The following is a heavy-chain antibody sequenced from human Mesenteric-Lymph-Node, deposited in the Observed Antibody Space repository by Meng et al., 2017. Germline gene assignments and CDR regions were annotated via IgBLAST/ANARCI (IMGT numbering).Heavy chain of an antibody. V-gene: IGHV4-61*09. D-gene: IGHD3-16*02. J-gene: IGHJ4*02. CDR1: GGSIRRGSYS. CDR3: ARAFEYYDYVWGSYRWYFDY. CDR2: IYISGST. Sequence: SETLSLTCTVSGGSIRRGSYSWSWIRQPAGKGLEWVGHIYISGSTNYNPSLKSRVTMSVDTSKNQFSLKLSSVTAADTAVYYCARAFEYYDYVWGSYRWYFDYWCQGTVVTV.